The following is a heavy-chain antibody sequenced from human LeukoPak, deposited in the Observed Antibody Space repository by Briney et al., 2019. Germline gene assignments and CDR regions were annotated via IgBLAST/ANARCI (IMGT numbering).Heavy chain of an antibody. CDR2: INPNSGGT. CDR3: ARANFLYCSSTSCFFDY. J-gene: IGHJ4*02. Sequence: ASVKVSCKASGYTFTDYMHWVRLAPGQGLEWMGWINPNSGGTNYVQKFQGWVTMTRDTSINTAYMELSRLTSADTAVYYCARANFLYCSSTSCFFDYWGQGTLVTVSS. D-gene: IGHD2-2*01. V-gene: IGHV1-2*04. CDR1: GYTFTDY.